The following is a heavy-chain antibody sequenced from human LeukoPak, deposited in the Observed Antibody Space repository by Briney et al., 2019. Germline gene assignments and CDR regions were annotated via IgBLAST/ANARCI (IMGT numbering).Heavy chain of an antibody. V-gene: IGHV4-59*01. CDR2: IDYTGST. Sequence: SSETLSLTCTVSGGSISSYYWSWIRQPPGKGLEWIGYIDYTGSTNCNPSLKSRVTISVDTSKNQFSLKLGSVTAADTAVYYCARGFGLGTLIDYWGQGTLVTVSS. J-gene: IGHJ4*02. CDR3: ARGFGLGTLIDY. CDR1: GGSISSYY. D-gene: IGHD3/OR15-3a*01.